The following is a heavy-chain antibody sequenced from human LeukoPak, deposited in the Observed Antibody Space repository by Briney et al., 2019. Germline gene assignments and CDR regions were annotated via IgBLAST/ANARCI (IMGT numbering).Heavy chain of an antibody. V-gene: IGHV3-30*02. CDR2: IRYDGSNK. J-gene: IGHJ6*03. Sequence: PGGSLRLSCAASGFTFSSYGMHWVRQAPGKGLEWVAFIRYDGSNKYYADSVKGRFTISRDNSKNTLYLQMNSLRAEDTAVYYCAKDGRGRARITMVRGVIVYYMDVWGKGTTVTVSS. CDR3: AKDGRGRARITMVRGVIVYYMDV. D-gene: IGHD3-10*01. CDR1: GFTFSSYG.